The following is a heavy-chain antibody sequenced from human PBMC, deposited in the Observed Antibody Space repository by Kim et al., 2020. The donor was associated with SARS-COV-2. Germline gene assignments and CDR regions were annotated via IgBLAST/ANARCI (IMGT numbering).Heavy chain of an antibody. CDR2: ISYDGSNK. J-gene: IGHJ6*02. Sequence: GGSLRLSCAASGFTFSSYAMHWVRQAPGKGLAWVAVISYDGSNKYYADSVKGRFTISRDNSKNTLYLQMNSLRAEDTAVYYCARAGGGSYYNGMDDWGQGTTVTVSS. CDR1: GFTFSSYA. D-gene: IGHD3-16*01. V-gene: IGHV3-30-3*01. CDR3: ARAGGGSYYNGMDD.